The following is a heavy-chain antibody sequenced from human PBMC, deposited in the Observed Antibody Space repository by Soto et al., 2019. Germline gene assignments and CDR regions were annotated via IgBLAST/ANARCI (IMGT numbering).Heavy chain of an antibody. CDR2: INHSGST. CDR3: ARGSSTGGYCSSTSCYFGVGFDY. J-gene: IGHJ4*02. CDR1: GGSFSGYY. V-gene: IGHV4-34*01. D-gene: IGHD2-2*01. Sequence: QVQLQQWGAGLLKPSETLSLTCAVYGGSFSGYYWSWIRQPPGKGLEWIGEINHSGSTNYNPSLKSRVTISVDTSKNQFSLKLSSVTAADTAVYYCARGSSTGGYCSSTSCYFGVGFDYWGQGTLVTVSS.